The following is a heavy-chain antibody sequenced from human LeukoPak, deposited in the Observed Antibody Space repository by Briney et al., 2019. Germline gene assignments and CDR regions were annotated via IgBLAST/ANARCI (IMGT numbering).Heavy chain of an antibody. V-gene: IGHV3-23*01. CDR2: I. CDR1: GFSFSSYA. CDR3: ANWVEGSLQYFDY. J-gene: IGHJ4*02. D-gene: IGHD3-10*01. Sequence: HPGGSLRLSCAASGFSFSSYAMTWARQAPGKGLEWVSAIKGRFTISRDNSKNTLYLQMNSLRAEDTAIYYCANWVEGSLQYFDYWGQGALVTVSS.